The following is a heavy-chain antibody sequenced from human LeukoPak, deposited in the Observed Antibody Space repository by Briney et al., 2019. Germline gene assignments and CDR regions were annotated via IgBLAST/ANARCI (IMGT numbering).Heavy chain of an antibody. CDR1: GFTFSSYW. CDR3: ARESGSYYYYYYMDV. Sequence: GGSLRLSCAASGFTFSSYWMHWVRQAPGKGLVWVSSISSSSSYIYYADSVKGRFTISRDNAKNSLYLQMNSLRAEDTAVYYCARESGSYYYYYYMDVWGKGTTVTVSS. J-gene: IGHJ6*03. V-gene: IGHV3-21*01. D-gene: IGHD1-26*01. CDR2: ISSSSSYI.